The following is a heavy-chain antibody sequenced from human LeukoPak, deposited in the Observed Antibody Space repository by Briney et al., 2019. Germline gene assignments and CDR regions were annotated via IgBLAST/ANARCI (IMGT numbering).Heavy chain of an antibody. V-gene: IGHV4-61*02. CDR3: ARVYIASPGQFDP. J-gene: IGHJ5*02. CDR2: IYISGST. D-gene: IGHD6-13*01. CDR1: GGSISSGSYY. Sequence: SETLSLTCTVSGGSISSGSYYWSSIRQPAGKGLEWIGRIYISGSTSYNPSLKSRATISVDTSKNQFSLKLSSVTAADTAVYYCARVYIASPGQFDPWGQGTLVTVSS.